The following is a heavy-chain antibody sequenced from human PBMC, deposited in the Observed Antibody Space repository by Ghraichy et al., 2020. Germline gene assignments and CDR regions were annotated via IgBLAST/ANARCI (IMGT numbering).Heavy chain of an antibody. J-gene: IGHJ6*02. CDR2: ITSSSTTI. D-gene: IGHD3-9*01. CDR1: GFTFNSFS. Sequence: GESLRLSCSASGFTFNSFSMNWVRQAPGKGLEWISYITSSSTTIYYADSVKGRFTISRDNAQNSLYLQMNSLRDEDTAVYYCARDQYDLLTEDYGMDVWGQGTTVTVSS. V-gene: IGHV3-48*02. CDR3: ARDQYDLLTEDYGMDV.